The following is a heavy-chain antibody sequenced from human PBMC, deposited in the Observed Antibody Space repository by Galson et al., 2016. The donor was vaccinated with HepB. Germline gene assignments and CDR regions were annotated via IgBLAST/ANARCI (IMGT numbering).Heavy chain of an antibody. Sequence: SVKVSCKATGYTFTGNYIYWVRQAPGQGLEWMGRINPNSGATKYGQKFQGRVTMTTDMSVSTAYMELSSLRSEDTAVYYCAIATGGSSRFLEWSSLLDALDIWGQGTMVTDSS. V-gene: IGHV1-2*02. CDR3: AIATGGSSRFLEWSSLLDALDI. J-gene: IGHJ3*02. CDR2: INPNSGAT. D-gene: IGHD3-3*01. CDR1: GYTFTGNY.